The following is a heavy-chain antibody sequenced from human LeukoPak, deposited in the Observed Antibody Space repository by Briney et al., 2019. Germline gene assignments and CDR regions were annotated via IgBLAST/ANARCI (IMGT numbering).Heavy chain of an antibody. V-gene: IGHV3-23*01. CDR1: GSTFSNYA. J-gene: IGHJ4*02. Sequence: PGGSLRLSCAASGSTFSNYAMTWVRQAPGKGLEWVSSVSGSGDSPYYADSVKGRFTISRDNSKNTLYLQMNSLRAEDTAVYYCANDRIRGDSYWGQGTPVTVSS. CDR3: ANDRIRGDSY. CDR2: VSGSGDSP. D-gene: IGHD2-21*01.